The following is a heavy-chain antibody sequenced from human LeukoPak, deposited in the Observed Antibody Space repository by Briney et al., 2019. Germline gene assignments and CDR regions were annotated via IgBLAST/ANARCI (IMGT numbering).Heavy chain of an antibody. CDR3: ARRNVVVVAATSYYYYGMDV. CDR1: GGTFSSYA. Sequence: ASVKVSCKASGGTFSSYAISWVRQAPGQGLEWMGGIIPIFGTANYAQKFQGRVTITADESTSTAYMELSSLRSEDTAVYYCARRNVVVVAATSYYYYGMDVWGQGTTVTVSS. J-gene: IGHJ6*02. CDR2: IIPIFGTA. V-gene: IGHV1-69*13. D-gene: IGHD2-15*01.